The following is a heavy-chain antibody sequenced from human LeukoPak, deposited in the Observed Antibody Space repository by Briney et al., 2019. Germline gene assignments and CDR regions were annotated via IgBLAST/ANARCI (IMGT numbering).Heavy chain of an antibody. J-gene: IGHJ1*01. V-gene: IGHV3-53*01. Sequence: GGSLRLSCAASGFIVSNNYMSWVRQAPGKGLEWVSVLHSGGSTYYADSVKGRFTISRDNSKNTVYLQMNRLRAEDTAVYYCAREASGSYFHHWGQGILVTVSS. CDR3: AREASGSYFHH. D-gene: IGHD1-26*01. CDR2: LHSGGST. CDR1: GFIVSNNY.